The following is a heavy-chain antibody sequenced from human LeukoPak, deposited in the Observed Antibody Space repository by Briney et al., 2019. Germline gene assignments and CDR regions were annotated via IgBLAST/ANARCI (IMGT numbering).Heavy chain of an antibody. CDR3: ARLGTAGVYYDSSGYWY. CDR2: IYPGDSGT. V-gene: IGHV5-51*01. CDR1: GYSFTSYW. Sequence: GESLKISCKGSGYSFTSYWIGWVRQMPGKGLEWMGIIYPGDSGTRYSPSFQGQVTISADKSISTAYLQWSSLKASDTAMYYCARLGTAGVYYDSSGYWYWGQGTLVTVSS. J-gene: IGHJ4*02. D-gene: IGHD3-22*01.